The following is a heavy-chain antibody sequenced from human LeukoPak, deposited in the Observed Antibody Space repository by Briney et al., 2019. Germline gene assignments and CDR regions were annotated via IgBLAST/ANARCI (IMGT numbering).Heavy chain of an antibody. CDR2: TSFDGSKK. D-gene: IGHD6-13*01. CDR1: GFTFSSYS. V-gene: IGHV3-30*18. CDR3: AKDRSAAGIIDY. Sequence: PGGSLRLSCAASGFTFSSYSMNWVRQAPGKGLEWVAVTSFDGSKKYYVDSVKGRFNISRDNSRNTLYLQMNSLTTEDTAIYFCAKDRSAAGIIDYWGQGTLVTVSS. J-gene: IGHJ4*02.